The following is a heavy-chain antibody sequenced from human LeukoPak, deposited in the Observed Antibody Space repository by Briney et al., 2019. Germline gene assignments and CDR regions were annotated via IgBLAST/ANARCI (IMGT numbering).Heavy chain of an antibody. Sequence: SETLSLTCAVYGGSFSGYYWSWIRQPPGKGLEWIGEIKHSGSTNYNPSLKSRVTISVDASKNQFSLKLSSVTAADTAVYYCARNPERSDFWSGYSFDYWGQGTLVTVSS. CDR2: IKHSGST. CDR1: GGSFSGYY. CDR3: ARNPERSDFWSGYSFDY. D-gene: IGHD3-3*01. V-gene: IGHV4-34*01. J-gene: IGHJ4*02.